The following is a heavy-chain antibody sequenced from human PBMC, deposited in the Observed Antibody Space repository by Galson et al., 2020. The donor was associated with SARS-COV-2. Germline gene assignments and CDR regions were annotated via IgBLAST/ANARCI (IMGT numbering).Heavy chain of an antibody. V-gene: IGHV6-1*01. Sequence: SQTLSLPCAISGDSVSSNTAAWHWIRQSPTRGLEWLGRTYYRSQWSTDYAVSVKSRITINPDTSKNQFSLQLNSVTPEDTAIYYCAGRVAGAGSLHIWGQGTMVIVSS. J-gene: IGHJ3*02. CDR3: AGRVAGAGSLHI. D-gene: IGHD6-13*01. CDR1: GDSVSSNTAA. CDR2: TYYRSQWST.